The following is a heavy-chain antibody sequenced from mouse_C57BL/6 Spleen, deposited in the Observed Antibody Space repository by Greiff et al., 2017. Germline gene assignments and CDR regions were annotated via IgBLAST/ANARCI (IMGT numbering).Heavy chain of an antibody. Sequence: VQLQQPGAELVKPGASVKLSCKASGYTFTSYWMHWVKQRPGQGLEWIGMIHPNSGSTNYNEKFKSKATLTVDKSSSTAYMQLSSLTSEDSAVYYCARGGTTVVSYWYFGVWGTGTTVTVST. J-gene: IGHJ1*03. V-gene: IGHV1-64*01. CDR1: GYTFTSYW. D-gene: IGHD1-1*01. CDR3: ARGGTTVVSYWYFGV. CDR2: IHPNSGST.